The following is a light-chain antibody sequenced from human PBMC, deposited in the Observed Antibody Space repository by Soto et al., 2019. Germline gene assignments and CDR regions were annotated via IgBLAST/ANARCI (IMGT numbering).Light chain of an antibody. CDR1: QNIRSY. CDR2: ATS. CDR3: QQGYSSRWT. V-gene: IGKV1-39*01. J-gene: IGKJ1*01. Sequence: DIQMTQSPSSLSASVGDRVTITCRASQNIRSYLNWYQQKPGKAPQLLIYATSSLQIGVPSRFSASGSGTDFSLVISDLQPEDSATYYCQQGYSSRWTSGRGTKVEI.